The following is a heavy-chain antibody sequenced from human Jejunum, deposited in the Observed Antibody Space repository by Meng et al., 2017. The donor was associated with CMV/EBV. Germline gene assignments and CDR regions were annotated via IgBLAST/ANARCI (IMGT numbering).Heavy chain of an antibody. Sequence: GFTFSVSAVNWGRQAYGKGLEWVGRIRSKTINYATEYAAPVKGRFTISRDDSKNTAYLQMNSLKIEDTAVYYCTRSPPGQFGFVDYWGQGTLVTVSS. CDR1: GFTFSVSA. J-gene: IGHJ4*02. CDR2: IRSKTINYAT. V-gene: IGHV3-73*01. D-gene: IGHD3-10*01. CDR3: TRSPPGQFGFVDY.